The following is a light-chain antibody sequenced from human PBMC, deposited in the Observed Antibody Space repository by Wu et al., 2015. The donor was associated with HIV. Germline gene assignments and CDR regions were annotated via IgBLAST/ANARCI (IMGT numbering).Light chain of an antibody. CDR2: GAS. CDR3: QHYNNWQT. V-gene: IGKV3-15*01. CDR1: QSVSSK. Sequence: EIVMTQSPVTLSVSPGDTATLSCRASQSVSSKLVWYQQRPGQAPRLLIYGASTRATDIPARFSGSGSGTEFTLNISSIQSEDFAVYYCQHYNNWQTFGQGTKVKSN. J-gene: IGKJ1*01.